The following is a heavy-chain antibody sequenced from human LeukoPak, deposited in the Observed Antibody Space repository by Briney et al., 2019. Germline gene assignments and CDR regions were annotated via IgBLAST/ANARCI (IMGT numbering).Heavy chain of an antibody. CDR1: GGSISSGGYY. V-gene: IGHV4-31*03. CDR3: ARSGYSSSWYYFDY. Sequence: PSETLSLTCTVSGGSISSGGYYWSWIRQHLGKGLEWIGYIYYSGSTYYNPSLKSRVTISVDTSKNQFSLKLSSVTAADTAVYYCARSGYSSSWYYFDYWGQGTLVTVSS. D-gene: IGHD6-13*01. J-gene: IGHJ4*02. CDR2: IYYSGST.